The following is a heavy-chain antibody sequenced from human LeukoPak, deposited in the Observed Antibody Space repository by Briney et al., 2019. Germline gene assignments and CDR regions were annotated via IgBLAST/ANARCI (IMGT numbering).Heavy chain of an antibody. J-gene: IGHJ4*02. Sequence: ASVRVSCKASGYTFTGYYMHWVRQAPGQGLEWMGRINPNSGGTNYAQKFQGRVTMTRDTSISTAYMELSRLRSDDTAVYNCAKDLLRIAAPPPPHFDYWGQGTLVTVSS. CDR2: INPNSGGT. CDR3: AKDLLRIAAPPPPHFDY. CDR1: GYTFTGYY. V-gene: IGHV1-2*06. D-gene: IGHD6-6*01.